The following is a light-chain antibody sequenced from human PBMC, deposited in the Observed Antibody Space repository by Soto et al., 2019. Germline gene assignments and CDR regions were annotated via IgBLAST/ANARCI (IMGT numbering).Light chain of an antibody. Sequence: QSVLTQPASVSGSPGQSITISCTGTSSDIDTYNYVSWYQQHPGKAPKLIIYEVTNRPSGVSNRFSGSKSGDTSSLTISGLRSEDEADYYCSPQPRSTHYVFGPGTKLTVL. V-gene: IGLV2-14*01. CDR3: SPQPRSTHYV. CDR1: SSDIDTYNY. CDR2: EVT. J-gene: IGLJ1*01.